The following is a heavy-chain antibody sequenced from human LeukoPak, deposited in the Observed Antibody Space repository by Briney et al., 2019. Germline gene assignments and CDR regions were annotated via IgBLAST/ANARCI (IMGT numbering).Heavy chain of an antibody. CDR1: GYTFTSYG. Sequence: ASVRVSYKASGYTFTSYGFSWVRQAPGQGLEWMGWISAYNGHTEYTQKLQGRVSMTTDTSASTAYMELRSLTSDDTAVYYCARDVGVSRFDFWGQGTLVTVSS. CDR2: ISAYNGHT. CDR3: ARDVGVSRFDF. J-gene: IGHJ4*02. V-gene: IGHV1-18*01. D-gene: IGHD2-21*01.